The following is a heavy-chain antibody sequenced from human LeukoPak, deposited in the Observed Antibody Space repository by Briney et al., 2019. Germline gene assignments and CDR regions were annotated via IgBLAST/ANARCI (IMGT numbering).Heavy chain of an antibody. V-gene: IGHV3-23*01. CDR1: GFTFSSYA. Sequence: QPGGSLRLSCAAPGFTFSSYAMSWVRQAPGKGLDWVSAISGSGGSTYYADSVKGRFTISRDNSKNTLYLQMNSLRAEDTAVYYCAKDDSSGYYSASLFDYWGQGTLVTVSS. CDR3: AKDDSSGYYSASLFDY. D-gene: IGHD3-22*01. CDR2: ISGSGGST. J-gene: IGHJ4*02.